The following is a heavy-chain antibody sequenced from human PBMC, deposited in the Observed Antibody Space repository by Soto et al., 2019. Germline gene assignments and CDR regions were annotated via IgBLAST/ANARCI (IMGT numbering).Heavy chain of an antibody. CDR2: IIPILGIA. CDR3: ARGQRGYSYGYGNYYYYMDV. CDR1: GGTFSSYT. V-gene: IGHV1-69*02. J-gene: IGHJ6*03. Sequence: QVQLVQSGAEVKKPGSSVKVSCKASGGTFSSYTISWVRQAPGQGLEWMGRIIPILGIANYAQKFQGRVTITADKSTSTAYMELSSLGSEDTAVYYCARGQRGYSYGYGNYYYYMDVWGKGTTVTVSS. D-gene: IGHD5-18*01.